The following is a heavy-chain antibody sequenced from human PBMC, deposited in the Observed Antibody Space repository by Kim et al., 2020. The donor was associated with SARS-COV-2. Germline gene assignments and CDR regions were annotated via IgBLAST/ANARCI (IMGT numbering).Heavy chain of an antibody. Sequence: ASVKVSCKASGYTFTGYYMHWVRQAPGQGLEWMGWINPNSGGTNYAQKFQGRVTMTRDMSISTAYMELSRLRSDDTAVYYCAREGVAGDDAFDIWGQGTMVTVSS. J-gene: IGHJ3*02. D-gene: IGHD6-19*01. V-gene: IGHV1-2*02. CDR3: AREGVAGDDAFDI. CDR2: INPNSGGT. CDR1: GYTFTGYY.